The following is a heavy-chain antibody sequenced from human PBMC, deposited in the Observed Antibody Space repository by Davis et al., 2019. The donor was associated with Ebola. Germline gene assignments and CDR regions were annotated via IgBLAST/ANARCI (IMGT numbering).Heavy chain of an antibody. J-gene: IGHJ3*01. Sequence: GGSLRLSCAASGFTLSDYYVSWIRQAPGKGLEWISRIGGSVGNRNYADSVRGRFIISRDKSNNTLYLEMNSLRVDDTAVYYCARVVGFYDGGRYLGDGFDLWGQGTVVTVSS. V-gene: IGHV3-11*05. CDR3: ARVVGFYDGGRYLGDGFDL. CDR2: IGGSVGNR. D-gene: IGHD3-22*01. CDR1: GFTLSDYY.